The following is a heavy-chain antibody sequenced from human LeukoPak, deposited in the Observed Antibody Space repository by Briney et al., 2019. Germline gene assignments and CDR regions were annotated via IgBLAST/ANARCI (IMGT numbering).Heavy chain of an antibody. CDR1: GGSISSGDYH. Sequence: SQTLSLTCTVSGGSISSGDYHWSWIRQPPGKGLEWIGYIYYSGSTYYNPSLKSRVTISVDTSKNQFSLKLSSVTAADTAVYYCARNGEYYYDSSGYNWFDPWGQGTLVTVSS. J-gene: IGHJ5*02. CDR3: ARNGEYYYDSSGYNWFDP. V-gene: IGHV4-30-4*08. CDR2: IYYSGST. D-gene: IGHD3-22*01.